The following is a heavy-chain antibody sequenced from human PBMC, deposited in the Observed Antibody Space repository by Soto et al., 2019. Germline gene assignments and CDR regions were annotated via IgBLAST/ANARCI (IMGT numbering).Heavy chain of an antibody. CDR3: TRDLAAADY. V-gene: IGHV1-46*01. CDR1: GYIFINYY. J-gene: IGHJ4*02. Sequence: QVHLVQSGAEVKKPGASVKVSCKASGYIFINYYLHWVRQAPGQGLEWIGIINTNGGSTNYAQKFRGRVTMARDTSTSTVYMDLSSMRSDDTAVYDCTRDLAAADYWGQGTLVTVSS. CDR2: INTNGGST. D-gene: IGHD6-13*01.